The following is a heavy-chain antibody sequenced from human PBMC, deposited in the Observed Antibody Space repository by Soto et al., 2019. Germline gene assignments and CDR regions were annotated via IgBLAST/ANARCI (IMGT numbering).Heavy chain of an antibody. CDR3: ARDTYSGYDFGL. D-gene: IGHD5-12*01. Sequence: PSETLSLTWSVSGASVAGGSYYWSWVRQPPGKGLEWIGYIPSRGRPFYSPSLTGRGTISADPSKNQLSLQLTSVTAADTAVYYCARDTYSGYDFGLWGQGTLVTVSS. J-gene: IGHJ5*02. CDR1: GASVAGGSYY. V-gene: IGHV4-30-4*01. CDR2: IPSRGRP.